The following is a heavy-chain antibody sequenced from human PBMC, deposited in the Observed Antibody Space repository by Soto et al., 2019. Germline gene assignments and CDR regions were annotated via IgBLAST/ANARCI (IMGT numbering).Heavy chain of an antibody. V-gene: IGHV4-59*01. J-gene: IGHJ4*02. Sequence: SETLSLTCSVSGGSFSSYYWSWIRQPPGKGLEWIGNIYYSGSTHYNSSLKSRVTISVDTTNNHVYLKLSFVTAADTAMYYCAREDYFDSGGFPIWGQGTLVTVSS. CDR3: AREDYFDSGGFPI. D-gene: IGHD3-22*01. CDR1: GGSFSSYY. CDR2: IYYSGST.